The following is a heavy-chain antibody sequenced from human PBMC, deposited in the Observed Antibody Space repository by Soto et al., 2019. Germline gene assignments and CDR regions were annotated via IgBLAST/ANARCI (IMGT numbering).Heavy chain of an antibody. V-gene: IGHV3-21*06. J-gene: IGHJ4*02. Sequence: WGSLRLSCAASGFAFTRYSINFFRHSPGKGLEWVSSISSTTNYIYYGDSMKGRFSISRDNAKNSLYLEMNSLRAEDTAVYYCARESEDLTSNFDYWGQGTLVTVSS. CDR2: ISSTTNYI. CDR1: GFAFTRYS. CDR3: ARESEDLTSNFDY.